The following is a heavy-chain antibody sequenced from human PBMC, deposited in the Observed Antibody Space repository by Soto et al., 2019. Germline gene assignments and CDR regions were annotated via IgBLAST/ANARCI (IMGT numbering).Heavy chain of an antibody. CDR1: GFTFSSYS. V-gene: IGHV3-48*01. CDR2: ISSSSSTI. CDR3: ARDEYSSSWVY. D-gene: IGHD6-6*01. J-gene: IGHJ4*02. Sequence: GGSLRLSCSASGFTFSSYSMNGVRQAPGKGLEWVSYISSSSSTIYYADSVKGRFTISRDNAKNSLYLQMNSLRAEDTAVYYCARDEYSSSWVYWGQGTLVTVSS.